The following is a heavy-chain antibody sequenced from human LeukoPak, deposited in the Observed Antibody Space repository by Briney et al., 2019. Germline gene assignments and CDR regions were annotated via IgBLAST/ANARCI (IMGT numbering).Heavy chain of an antibody. CDR2: ISGDGGST. J-gene: IGHJ4*02. CDR1: GFTFDDYA. Sequence: GGSPRLSCAASGFTFDDYAMHWVRQAPGKGLEWVSLISGDGGSTYYADSVKGRFTISRDNSKNSLYLQMNSLRTEDTALYYCAKDGGDGYNFNYWGQGTLVTVSS. CDR3: AKDGGDGYNFNY. V-gene: IGHV3-43*02. D-gene: IGHD5-24*01.